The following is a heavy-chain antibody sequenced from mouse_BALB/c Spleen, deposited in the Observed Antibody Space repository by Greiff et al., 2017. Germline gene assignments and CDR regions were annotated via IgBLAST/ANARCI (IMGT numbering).Heavy chain of an antibody. CDR2: INPGSGGT. J-gene: IGHJ4*01. V-gene: IGHV1-54*01. Sequence: VQLQQSGAELVRPGTSVKVSCKASGYAFTNYLIEWVKQRPGQGLEWIGVINPGSGGTNYNEKFKGKATLTADKSSSTAYMQLSSLTSDDSAVYFCASSLLRSSLCAVDYWGQGTSVTVSS. CDR1: GYAFTNYL. CDR3: ASSLLRSSLCAVDY. D-gene: IGHD1-2*01.